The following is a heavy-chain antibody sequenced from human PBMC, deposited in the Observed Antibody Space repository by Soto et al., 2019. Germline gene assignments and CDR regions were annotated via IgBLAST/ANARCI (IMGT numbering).Heavy chain of an antibody. CDR3: ARQERYRLYYFDY. D-gene: IGHD1-26*01. CDR1: GYSFTSYW. Sequence: GESLKISCKGSGYSFTSYWIGWVLQMPGKGLEWMGITYPGDSDTRYSPSFQGQVTISADKSISTAYLQWSSLKASDTAMYYCARQERYRLYYFDYWGQGTLVTVSS. J-gene: IGHJ4*02. V-gene: IGHV5-51*01. CDR2: TYPGDSDT.